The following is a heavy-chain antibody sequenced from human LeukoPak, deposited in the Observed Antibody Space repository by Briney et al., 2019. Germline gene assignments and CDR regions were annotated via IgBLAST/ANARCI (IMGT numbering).Heavy chain of an antibody. Sequence: ASVKVSCKASGGTFSSYAISWVRQAPGQGLEWMGRIIPILGIANYAQKFQGRVTITADESTSTAYMELSRLRSEDTAVYYCARGQTVGATYFDYWGQGTLVTVSS. CDR3: ARGQTVGATYFDY. J-gene: IGHJ4*02. CDR2: IIPILGIA. D-gene: IGHD1-26*01. CDR1: GGTFSSYA. V-gene: IGHV1-69*04.